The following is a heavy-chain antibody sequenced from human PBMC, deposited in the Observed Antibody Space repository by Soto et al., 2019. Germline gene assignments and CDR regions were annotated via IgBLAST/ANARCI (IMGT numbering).Heavy chain of an antibody. CDR3: GRVGANSCFDP. D-gene: IGHD1-26*01. CDR2: ISSGSGII. J-gene: IGHJ5*02. V-gene: IGHV3-48*01. CDR1: AFTFSSYA. Sequence: VGSLRLSCPASAFTFSSYAMNWVRQAPGKGLEWVSYISSGSGIIYYADSVKGRFTISRDNAKNSLYLHMNSLRAEDTAVYYCGRVGANSCFDPWGQGTLVNVSS.